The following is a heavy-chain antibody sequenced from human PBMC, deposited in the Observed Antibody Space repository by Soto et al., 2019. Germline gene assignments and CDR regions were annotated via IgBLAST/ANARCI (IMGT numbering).Heavy chain of an antibody. CDR2: ISYDGSNK. Sequence: PGGSLRLSCAASGFTFSTYAMHWVRQAPGKGLECVAVISYDGSNKYYRDSVKGRFTISRDNSKNTLYLHMNSLRSEDTAAYYCARGDREDVAVVIGVRPGEYGVDVWGQGTTVTVSS. CDR3: ARGDREDVAVVIGVRPGEYGVDV. CDR1: GFTFSTYA. J-gene: IGHJ6*02. D-gene: IGHD2-15*01. V-gene: IGHV3-30-3*01.